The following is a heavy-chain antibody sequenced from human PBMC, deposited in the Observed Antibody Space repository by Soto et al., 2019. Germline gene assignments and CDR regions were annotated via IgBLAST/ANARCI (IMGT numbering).Heavy chain of an antibody. Sequence: QVTLKESGPVLVKPTETLTLTCTVSGFSLSNARMGVSWIRQPPGKALEWLAHIFSNDEKSYSTSLKSRLTIXKXTXXSQVVLTMTNMDPVDTATYYCARAYDSSGYQAFDIWGQGTMVTVSS. CDR1: GFSLSNARMG. J-gene: IGHJ3*02. CDR3: ARAYDSSGYQAFDI. D-gene: IGHD3-22*01. V-gene: IGHV2-26*01. CDR2: IFSNDEK.